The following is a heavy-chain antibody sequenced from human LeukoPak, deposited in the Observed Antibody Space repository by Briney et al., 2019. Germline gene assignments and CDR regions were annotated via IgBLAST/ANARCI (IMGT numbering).Heavy chain of an antibody. J-gene: IGHJ5*02. D-gene: IGHD3-22*01. CDR3: ARDSLTITMIVVVTGNWFDP. CDR2: IYHSGST. Sequence: SETLSLTCTVSGYSISSGYYWGWIRQPPGKGLEWIGSIYHSGSTYYNPSLKSRVTISVDTSKNQLSLKLSSVTAADTAVYYCARDSLTITMIVVVTGNWFDPWGQGTLVTVSS. CDR1: GYSISSGYY. V-gene: IGHV4-38-2*02.